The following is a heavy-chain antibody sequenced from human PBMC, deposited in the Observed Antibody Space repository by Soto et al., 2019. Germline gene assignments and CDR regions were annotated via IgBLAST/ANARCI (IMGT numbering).Heavy chain of an antibody. V-gene: IGHV3-15*01. J-gene: IGHJ3*01. CDR3: TPQYLPDDVFDV. CDR1: GFTFSNAW. CDR2: IKSKTDGGTT. D-gene: IGHD2-2*01. Sequence: GGSLRLSCAASGFTFSNAWMSWVRQAPGKGLEWVGRIKSKTDGGTTDYAAPVKGRFTISRDDSKNTLYLQMNSLKTEDTAVYYCTPQYLPDDVFDVWGRGTVVTVSS.